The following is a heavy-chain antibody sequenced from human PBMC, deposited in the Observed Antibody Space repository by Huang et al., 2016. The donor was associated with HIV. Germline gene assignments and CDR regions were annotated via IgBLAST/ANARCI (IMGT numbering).Heavy chain of an antibody. CDR2: IRYDGSNK. D-gene: IGHD3-22*01. CDR1: GFTFSSYG. V-gene: IGHV3-30*02. Sequence: QVQLVESGGGVVQPGGSLRLSCAAFGFTFSSYGMHWVRQGPGKGLEWVAFIRYDGSNKNYADSVKGRFTISRDNSKNTLYLQMNSLRAEDTAVYYCAKVDLYDSSGLDYWGQGTLVTVSS. J-gene: IGHJ4*02. CDR3: AKVDLYDSSGLDY.